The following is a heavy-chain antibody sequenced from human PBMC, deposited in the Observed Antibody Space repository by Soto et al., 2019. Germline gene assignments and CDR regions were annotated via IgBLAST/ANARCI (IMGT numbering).Heavy chain of an antibody. D-gene: IGHD2-2*01. V-gene: IGHV1-18*01. Sequence: AAVQVSYKRSGCTFSNYGITWVRQAPGQPLEWLGWISLYSDGTNYAQKFQGRVSMTTDTSTTTAYMELRSLRSDDTAVYYCARVVPGAEAWFGPWGQGTLVTVSS. CDR1: GCTFSNYG. CDR2: ISLYSDGT. CDR3: ARVVPGAEAWFGP. J-gene: IGHJ5*02.